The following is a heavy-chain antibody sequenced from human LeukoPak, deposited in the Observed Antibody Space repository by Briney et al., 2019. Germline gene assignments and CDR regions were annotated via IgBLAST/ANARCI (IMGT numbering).Heavy chain of an antibody. CDR3: ARGRGYSYHDY. V-gene: IGHV3-7*01. CDR2: INQDGSEK. CDR1: GFNFSNYW. Sequence: GGSLRLSCAASGFNFSNYWMSWVRQASGKGLEWVANINQDGSEKYYVDSVKGRFTISRDNAKNSLYLQMNSLRAEDTAVYYCARGRGYSYHDYWGQGTLVTVSS. D-gene: IGHD5-18*01. J-gene: IGHJ4*02.